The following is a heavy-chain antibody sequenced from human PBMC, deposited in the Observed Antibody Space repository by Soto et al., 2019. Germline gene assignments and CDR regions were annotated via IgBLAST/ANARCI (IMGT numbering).Heavy chain of an antibody. CDR1: GFTFSSYW. Sequence: GGSLRLSCAASGFTFSSYWMHWVRQAPGKGLEWVAVIWYDGSNKYYADSVKGRFTISRDNFKNTLYLQMNSLRAEDTAVYYCARDRGHYDILTGYPYYYYYGMDVWGQGTTVTVSS. V-gene: IGHV3-33*08. D-gene: IGHD3-9*01. CDR2: IWYDGSNK. CDR3: ARDRGHYDILTGYPYYYYYGMDV. J-gene: IGHJ6*02.